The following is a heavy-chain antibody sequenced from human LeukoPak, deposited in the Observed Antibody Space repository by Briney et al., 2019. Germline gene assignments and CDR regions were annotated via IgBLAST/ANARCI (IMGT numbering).Heavy chain of an antibody. D-gene: IGHD1-20*01. CDR3: ARRITGTTSDSFDY. Sequence: SETLSLTCAVFGGSISSSSYFWGWIRQPAGKGLEWIGSISHSGSTYYDPSLKSRITISVDTSKNQFSLKVRSVTAADTAVYYCARRITGTTSDSFDYWGQGILVTVSS. CDR2: ISHSGST. V-gene: IGHV4-39*01. J-gene: IGHJ4*02. CDR1: GGSISSSSYF.